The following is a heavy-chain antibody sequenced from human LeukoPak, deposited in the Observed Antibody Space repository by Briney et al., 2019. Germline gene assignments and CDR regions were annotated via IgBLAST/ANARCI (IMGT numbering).Heavy chain of an antibody. Sequence: GGSLRLSCAASGFTFSSYGMNWVRQAPGKGLVWVSLISSDDSSTSYADSVKGRFTISRDNAKNTLYLQMNSLRAEDTAVYYCAVSVGIAVAGTPPSAYWGQGSLVTVPS. J-gene: IGHJ1*01. CDR2: ISSDDSST. CDR1: GFTFSSYG. CDR3: AVSVGIAVAGTPPSAY. D-gene: IGHD6-19*01. V-gene: IGHV3-74*01.